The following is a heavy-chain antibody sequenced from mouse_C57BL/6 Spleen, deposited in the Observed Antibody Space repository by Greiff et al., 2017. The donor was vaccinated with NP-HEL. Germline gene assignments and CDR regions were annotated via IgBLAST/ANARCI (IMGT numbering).Heavy chain of an antibody. V-gene: IGHV1-69*01. D-gene: IGHD1-1*01. CDR3: ATTVVATWDYYAMDY. CDR2: IDPSDSYT. CDR1: GYTFTSYW. J-gene: IGHJ4*01. Sequence: VKLQESGAELVMPGASVKLSCKASGYTFTSYWMHWVKQRPGQGLEWIGEIDPSDSYTNYNQKFKGKSTLTVDKSSSTAYMQLSSLTSEDSAVYYCATTVVATWDYYAMDYWGQGTSVTVSS.